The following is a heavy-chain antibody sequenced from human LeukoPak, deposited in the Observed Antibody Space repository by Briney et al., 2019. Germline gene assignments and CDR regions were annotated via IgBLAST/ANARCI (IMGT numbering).Heavy chain of an antibody. V-gene: IGHV3-48*04. D-gene: IGHD3-16*02. Sequence: QPGGSLRLSCAASGFTFNNYWMSWVRQAPGKGLEWVSYISSSGSTIYYADSVKGRFTISRDNAKNSLYLQMNSLRAEDTAVYYCASLLGRWFDYWGQGTLVTISS. CDR3: ASLLGRWFDY. CDR1: GFTFNNYW. J-gene: IGHJ4*02. CDR2: ISSSGSTI.